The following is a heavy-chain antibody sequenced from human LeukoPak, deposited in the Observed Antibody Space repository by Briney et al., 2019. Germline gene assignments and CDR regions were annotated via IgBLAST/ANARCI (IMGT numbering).Heavy chain of an antibody. CDR3: ARDFNGWFDP. CDR2: ISSSSSHI. CDR1: GFTFSSYS. J-gene: IGHJ5*02. V-gene: IGHV3-21*01. Sequence: GGSLRLSCAASGFTFSSYSMNWVRQAPGKWLEWVSSISSSSSHIYYADSVKGRFTISRDNPKNSLYLQMNSMRAEDTAVYYCARDFNGWFDPWGQGTLVTVSS.